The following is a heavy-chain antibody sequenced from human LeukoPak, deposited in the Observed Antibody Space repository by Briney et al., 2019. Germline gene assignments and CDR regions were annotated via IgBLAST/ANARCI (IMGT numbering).Heavy chain of an antibody. J-gene: IGHJ3*02. V-gene: IGHV1-69*05. D-gene: IGHD2/OR15-2a*01. Sequence: SVKVSCKASGGTFSSYAISWVRQAPGQGLEWMGGIIPIFGTANYAQKFQGRVTITTDESTSTAYMELSSLRSEDTAVYYCAKSPFYQEVAFDIWGQGTMVTVSS. CDR1: GGTFSSYA. CDR3: AKSPFYQEVAFDI. CDR2: IIPIFGTA.